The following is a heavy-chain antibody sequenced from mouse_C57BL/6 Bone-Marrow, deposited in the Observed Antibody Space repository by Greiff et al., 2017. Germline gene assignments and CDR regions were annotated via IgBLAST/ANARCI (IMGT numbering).Heavy chain of an antibody. V-gene: IGHV1-4*01. CDR3: ARWGYAVYARDY. D-gene: IGHD2-10*02. Sequence: VQLQQSGAELARPGASVKMSCKASGYTFTSYTMHWVKQRPGQGLEWIGYINPRSGNTKYNQKFKDKATLNADKSSSTAYMQLSILTSEDSAVYYCARWGYAVYARDYWGQGTSVTVSS. CDR2: INPRSGNT. CDR1: GYTFTSYT. J-gene: IGHJ4*01.